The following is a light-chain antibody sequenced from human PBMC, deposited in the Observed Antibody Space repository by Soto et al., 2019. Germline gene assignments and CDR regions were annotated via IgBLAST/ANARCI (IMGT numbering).Light chain of an antibody. J-gene: IGKJ3*01. Sequence: EFVLTQSPGTLSLSPGERVTLSCRASQSISSDYLAWYQQKPGQAPRLLIYGASSRATGIPDRFSGSGSGTDFTLTISRLEPEDFAVYYCQQYVSSPQFTFGPGTKVDIK. CDR2: GAS. CDR1: QSISSDY. CDR3: QQYVSSPQFT. V-gene: IGKV3-20*01.